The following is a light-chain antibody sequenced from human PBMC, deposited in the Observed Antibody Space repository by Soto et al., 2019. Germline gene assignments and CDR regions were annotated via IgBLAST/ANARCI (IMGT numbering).Light chain of an antibody. CDR3: QSYDSSLSGSV. V-gene: IGLV1-51*01. CDR1: SSNIGNNY. J-gene: IGLJ1*01. CDR2: DNN. Sequence: VLTQPPSVSAAAGQKVTISCSGSSSNIGNNYVSWYQQLPGTAPKLLIYDNNKRPSGIPDRFSGSKSGTSATLGITGLQTGDEADYYCQSYDSSLSGSVFGTGTKVTVL.